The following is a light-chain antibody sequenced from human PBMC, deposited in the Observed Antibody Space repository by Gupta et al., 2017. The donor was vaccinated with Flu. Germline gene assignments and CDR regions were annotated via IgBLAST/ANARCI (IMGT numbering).Light chain of an antibody. V-gene: IGLV1-51*02. Sequence: QSVLTQPPSVSATPGQKVTISCSGSTSNIENNFVCWYQQFPGTAPKVLIYETNKRPSGIPDRLSGSKSGTSATLDITGLQTGDEANYYCGAWDTSLSAWLFGGGTRLTVL. CDR3: GAWDTSLSAWL. CDR1: TSNIENNF. CDR2: ETN. J-gene: IGLJ3*02.